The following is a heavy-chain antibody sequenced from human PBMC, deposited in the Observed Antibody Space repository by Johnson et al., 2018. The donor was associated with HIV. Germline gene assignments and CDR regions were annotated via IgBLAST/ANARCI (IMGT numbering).Heavy chain of an antibody. V-gene: IGHV3-66*01. CDR3: ARGAFDF. Sequence: VQLVESGGGLVQPGGSLRLSCAASGFTVSSNYMSWVRQAPGKGLEWVSLIYSGNSTYYADSVKGRFTISRDDSENTLYLQMNSLRAEDTAVYYCARGAFDFWGQGTMVTVSS. CDR1: GFTVSSNY. J-gene: IGHJ3*01. CDR2: IYSGNST.